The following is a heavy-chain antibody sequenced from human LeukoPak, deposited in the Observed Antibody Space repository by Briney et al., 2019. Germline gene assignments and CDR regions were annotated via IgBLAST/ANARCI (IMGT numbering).Heavy chain of an antibody. CDR3: ARSGIAAAHWFDY. D-gene: IGHD6-13*01. CDR2: IIPILGIA. Sequence: SVKVSCKASGGTFSSYAISWVRQAPGQGLEWMGRIIPILGIANYAQKFQGRVTITADKSTSTAYMELSSLRSEDTAVYYRARSGIAAAHWFDYWGQGTLVTVSS. J-gene: IGHJ4*02. V-gene: IGHV1-69*04. CDR1: GGTFSSYA.